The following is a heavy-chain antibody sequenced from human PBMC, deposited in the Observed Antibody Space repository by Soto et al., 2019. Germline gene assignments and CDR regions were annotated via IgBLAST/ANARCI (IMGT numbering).Heavy chain of an antibody. J-gene: IGHJ2*01. CDR3: ARPYSSSWAWYFDL. Sequence: QVQLQQWGAGLLKPSETLSLTCAVYGGSFSGYYWSWIRQPPGKGLEWIGEINHSGSTNYNPSLKSRFTISVDTSKNQFSLKLSSVTAADTAVYYCARPYSSSWAWYFDLWGRGTLVTVSS. D-gene: IGHD6-13*01. V-gene: IGHV4-34*01. CDR2: INHSGST. CDR1: GGSFSGYY.